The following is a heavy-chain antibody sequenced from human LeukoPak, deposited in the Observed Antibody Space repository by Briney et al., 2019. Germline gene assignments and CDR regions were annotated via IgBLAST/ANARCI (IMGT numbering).Heavy chain of an antibody. CDR2: IYPGDSDT. Sequence: GESLKISCKGSGYGFTSYWIGWVRQMPGKGLEWMGIIYPGDSDTRYSPSFQGQVTISADKSISTAYLQWSSLKASDTAMYYCARLAVSGYSGYDFKIWGQGTLVTVSS. CDR3: ARLAVSGYSGYDFKI. J-gene: IGHJ4*02. V-gene: IGHV5-51*01. CDR1: GYGFTSYW. D-gene: IGHD5-12*01.